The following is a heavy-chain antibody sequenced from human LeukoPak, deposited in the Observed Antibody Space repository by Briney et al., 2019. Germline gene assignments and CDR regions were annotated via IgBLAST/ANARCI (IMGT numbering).Heavy chain of an antibody. J-gene: IGHJ5*02. V-gene: IGHV4-59*01. CDR3: ARAAWELFSSVWFDP. CDR1: GGSISSYY. CDR2: IYYSGST. Sequence: SETLSLTCTVSGGSISSYYWSWIRQPPGKGLEWIGYIYYSGSTNYNPSLKSRVTISVDTSKNQFSLKLSSVTAADTAVYYCARAAWELFSSVWFDPWGQGTLVTVSS. D-gene: IGHD1-26*01.